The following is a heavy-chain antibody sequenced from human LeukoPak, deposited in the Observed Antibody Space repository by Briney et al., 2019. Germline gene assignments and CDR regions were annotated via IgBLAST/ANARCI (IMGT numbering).Heavy chain of an antibody. V-gene: IGHV4-34*01. CDR2: INHSGST. CDR3: ARGAGPPRYCSSTSCYKNYYYGMDV. Sequence: SETLSLTCAVYGGSFSGYYWSWIRQPPGKGLEWIGEINHSGSTNYNPSLKSRVTMSVDTSKNQFSLKLSSVTAADTAVYYCARGAGPPRYCSSTSCYKNYYYGMDVWGQGTTVTVSS. CDR1: GGSFSGYY. D-gene: IGHD2-2*02. J-gene: IGHJ6*02.